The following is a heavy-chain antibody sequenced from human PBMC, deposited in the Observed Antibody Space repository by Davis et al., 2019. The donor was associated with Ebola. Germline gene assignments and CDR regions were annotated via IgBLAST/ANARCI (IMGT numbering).Heavy chain of an antibody. V-gene: IGHV3-74*01. CDR3: ARDGSHYDFDY. J-gene: IGHJ4*02. D-gene: IGHD3-10*01. Sequence: HTGGSLRLSCAASGFTFRPYWMHWVRQVPGKGLEWVSHISSDASNTNYADSVRGRFTISRDNAKNTVYLQMNSLRAEGTAVYYCARDGSHYDFDYWGQGTLVTVSS. CDR2: ISSDASNT. CDR1: GFTFRPYW.